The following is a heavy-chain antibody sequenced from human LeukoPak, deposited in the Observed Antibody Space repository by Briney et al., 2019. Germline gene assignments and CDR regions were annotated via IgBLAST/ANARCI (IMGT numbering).Heavy chain of an antibody. V-gene: IGHV1-69*05. D-gene: IGHD2-2*03. CDR3: ARDRGYCSSTSCYPDAFDI. J-gene: IGHJ3*02. CDR2: IIPIFGTA. CDR1: GGTFSSYA. Sequence: GASVKVSCKASGGTFSSYAISWVRQAPGQGLEWMGGIIPIFGTANYAQKFQGRVTITTDESTSTAYMELSSLRSEDTAVYYCARDRGYCSSTSCYPDAFDIWGQGTMVTVSS.